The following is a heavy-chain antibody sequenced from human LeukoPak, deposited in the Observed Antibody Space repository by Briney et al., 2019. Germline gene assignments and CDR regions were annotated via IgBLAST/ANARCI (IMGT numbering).Heavy chain of an antibody. CDR1: GGSISSYY. CDR2: IHTSGST. CDR3: ASDSYGDYYFDY. J-gene: IGHJ4*02. D-gene: IGHD4-17*01. Sequence: SETLSLTCTVSGGSISSYYWSWIRQPAGKGLEWIGRIHTSGSTNYNPSLKSRVTMSVETSKNQFSLKLSSVTAADTALYYCASDSYGDYYFDYWGQGTLVTVSS. V-gene: IGHV4-4*07.